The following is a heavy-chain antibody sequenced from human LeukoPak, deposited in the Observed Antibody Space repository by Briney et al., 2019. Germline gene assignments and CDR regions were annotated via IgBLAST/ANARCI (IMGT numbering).Heavy chain of an antibody. Sequence: SETLSLTCTVSGDSISSSNCYWGWIRQPPGKGLEWIGSMYHNGSTYYNPSLKSRVTISVDTSKNQFSLKLSSVTAADTAVYYCARGGLSSWYVYNWFDPRGQGTLVTVSS. CDR2: MYHNGST. J-gene: IGHJ5*02. CDR1: GDSISSSNCY. CDR3: ARGGLSSWYVYNWFDP. V-gene: IGHV4-39*01. D-gene: IGHD6-13*01.